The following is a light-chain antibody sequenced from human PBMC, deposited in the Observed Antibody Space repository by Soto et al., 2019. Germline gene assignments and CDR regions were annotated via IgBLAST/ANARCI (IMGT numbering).Light chain of an antibody. CDR1: SSDVGGYNY. CDR2: EVS. Sequence: QSALTQPPSASGSPGQSVTISCTGTSSDVGGYNYVSWYQQHPGKAPKLVIYEVSKRPSGVPDRFSGSKSGNTASLTVSGIQAEDEADYYCSSYAGSNNVVFGGGTKVTVL. V-gene: IGLV2-8*01. CDR3: SSYAGSNNVV. J-gene: IGLJ2*01.